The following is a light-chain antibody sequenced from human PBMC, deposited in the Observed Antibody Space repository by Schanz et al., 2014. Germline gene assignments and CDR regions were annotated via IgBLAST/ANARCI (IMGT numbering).Light chain of an antibody. Sequence: QSVLTQPASVSGSPGQWITISCTGTSSDVGGYNYVSWFQQHAGKAPKVMIYDVSNRPSGVSHRFSGSKSGNTASLTISGLQPEDEADYYCSSYAGSDTPKLFGGGTKLTVL. CDR1: SSDVGGYNY. CDR3: SSYAGSDTPKL. J-gene: IGLJ2*01. CDR2: DVS. V-gene: IGLV2-14*01.